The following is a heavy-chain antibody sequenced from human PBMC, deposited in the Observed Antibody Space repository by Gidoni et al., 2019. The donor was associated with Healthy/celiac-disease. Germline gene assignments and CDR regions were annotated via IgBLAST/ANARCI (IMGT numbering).Heavy chain of an antibody. CDR1: GGSISSSSYY. Sequence: QLQLQESGPGLVKPSETLSLTCTVSGGSISSSSYYWGWLRQPPGKGLEWIGSIYYSGSTYYNPSLKSRVTISVDTSMNQFSLKLSSVTAADTAVYYCARQVNTIFGVVIHNWFDPWGQGTLVTVSS. CDR3: ARQVNTIFGVVIHNWFDP. CDR2: IYYSGST. V-gene: IGHV4-39*01. D-gene: IGHD3-3*01. J-gene: IGHJ5*02.